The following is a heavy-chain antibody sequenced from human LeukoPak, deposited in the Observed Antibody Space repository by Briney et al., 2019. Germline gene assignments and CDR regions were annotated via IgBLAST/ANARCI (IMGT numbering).Heavy chain of an antibody. Sequence: GGSLGLSCAASGFTFSSYWMHWVRQAPGKGLVWVSRISSDGSSTDYADSVKGRFTISRDNAKNTLYLQMNSLRAEDTAVYYCARELELEGGYWGQGTLVTVSS. CDR1: GFTFSSYW. D-gene: IGHD1-7*01. V-gene: IGHV3-74*01. CDR3: ARELELEGGY. CDR2: ISSDGSST. J-gene: IGHJ4*02.